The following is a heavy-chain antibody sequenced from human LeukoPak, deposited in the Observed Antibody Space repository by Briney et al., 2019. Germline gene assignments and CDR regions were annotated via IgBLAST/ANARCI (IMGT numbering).Heavy chain of an antibody. Sequence: GGPLRLSCGASGFTFSSYWMSWVRQAPWKGLEWVANIKQDGSEKYYVDSVKGRFTISRDNAKNSLYLQMNSLRAEDTAVYYCARVVTMVQGVINAPGWFDPWGQGTLVTVSS. CDR1: GFTFSSYW. CDR3: ARVVTMVQGVINAPGWFDP. D-gene: IGHD3-10*01. V-gene: IGHV3-7*01. J-gene: IGHJ5*02. CDR2: IKQDGSEK.